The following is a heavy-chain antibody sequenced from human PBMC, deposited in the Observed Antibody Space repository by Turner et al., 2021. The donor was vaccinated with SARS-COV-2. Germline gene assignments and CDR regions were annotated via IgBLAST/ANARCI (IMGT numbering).Heavy chain of an antibody. CDR3: ARDQWEPIHDAFDI. CDR1: GLPFSSCG. CDR2: ISGSSGAI. V-gene: IGHV3-48*02. D-gene: IGHD1-26*01. Sequence: VRLVESGGGLARPGGSLRLNWSGTGLPFSSCGINWVRQAPQKGLGWIASISGSSGAISYADSVKGRFTISRDNANNSVSLQMSSLRHEDTAVYFCARDQWEPIHDAFDIWGQGKKVTVSS. J-gene: IGHJ3*02.